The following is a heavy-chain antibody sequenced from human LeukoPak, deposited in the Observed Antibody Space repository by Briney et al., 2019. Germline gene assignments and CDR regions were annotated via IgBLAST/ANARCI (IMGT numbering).Heavy chain of an antibody. CDR1: EFTFSSYA. CDR3: AKGRYDFWSGYLTD. J-gene: IGHJ4*02. Sequence: PGGSLRLSCAASEFTFSSYAMSWVRQAPGKGLEWVSAISDSGGSTYYADSVKGRFTVSRDNSKNTLYLQMNSLRAEDTAVYYCAKGRYDFWSGYLTDWGQGTLVTVSS. V-gene: IGHV3-23*01. CDR2: ISDSGGST. D-gene: IGHD3-3*01.